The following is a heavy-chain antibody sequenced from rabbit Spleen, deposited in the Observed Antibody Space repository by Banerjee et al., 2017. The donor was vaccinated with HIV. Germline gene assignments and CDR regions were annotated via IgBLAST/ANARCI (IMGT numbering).Heavy chain of an antibody. CDR3: ARDAGTSFSTYGMDL. J-gene: IGHJ6*01. V-gene: IGHV1S40*01. CDR1: GFSFNSGYD. Sequence: QSLEESGGGLVKPGASLTLTWKASGFSFNSGYDMCWVRQAPGKGLQWVACAIAGSSGSTYSATWAKGRFTISKTSSTTVTLQMTSLTAADTATYFCARDAGTSFSTYGMDLWGQGTLVTVS. CDR2: AIAGSSGST. D-gene: IGHD8-1*01.